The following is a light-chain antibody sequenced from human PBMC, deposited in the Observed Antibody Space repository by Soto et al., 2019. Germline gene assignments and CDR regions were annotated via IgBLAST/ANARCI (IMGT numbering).Light chain of an antibody. J-gene: IGKJ4*01. V-gene: IGKV1-9*01. CDR3: QQLRLYPST. Sequence: DIQMPQSPSTLSASVGDRVTITCRASQDIAIYLAWYQQKPGEAPKLLIYAASTLYGGVPSRFSGSGSGTDFALTITSLQAEDFATYYCQQLRLYPSTFGGGTKVGIK. CDR1: QDIAIY. CDR2: AAS.